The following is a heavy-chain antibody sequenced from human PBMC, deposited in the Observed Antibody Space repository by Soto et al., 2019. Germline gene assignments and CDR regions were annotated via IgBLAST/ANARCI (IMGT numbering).Heavy chain of an antibody. CDR3: AIRRMVPVAFDI. Sequence: XSVKVSCKASGCTFTRYGISWVRQAPGQGLEWMGWIXAYNGXTNYAQKLQGXXTMTTDPXXTTEYMELRSLRSEDTAVYYCAIRRMVPVAFDIWGQGTMVTVSS. CDR1: GCTFTRYG. J-gene: IGHJ3*02. D-gene: IGHD3-10*01. V-gene: IGHV1-18*01. CDR2: IXAYNGXT.